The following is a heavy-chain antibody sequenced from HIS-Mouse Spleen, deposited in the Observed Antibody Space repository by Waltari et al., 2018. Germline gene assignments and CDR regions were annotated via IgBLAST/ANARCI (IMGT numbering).Heavy chain of an antibody. D-gene: IGHD1-26*01. J-gene: IGHJ4*02. CDR3: ARDGRHYSGSYYFDY. CDR2: IKQDGSEK. CDR1: GFTFSSYW. V-gene: IGHV3-7*01. Sequence: EVQLVESGGGLVQPGGSLRLSCAASGFTFSSYWMSWVRQAPGKGLEWVANIKQDGSEKYYVDSVKGRFTISRDNAKNSLYLQMNSLRAEDTAVYYCARDGRHYSGSYYFDYWGQGTLVTVSS.